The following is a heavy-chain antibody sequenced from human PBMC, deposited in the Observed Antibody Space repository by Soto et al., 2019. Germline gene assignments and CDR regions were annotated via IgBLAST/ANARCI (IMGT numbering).Heavy chain of an antibody. J-gene: IGHJ4*02. Sequence: QVQLVQSGAEVKKPGASVKVSCKASGYTFTSYGISWVRQAPGQGLEWMGWINVYNGNTNYAQKLQGRATMTTDTSTSTAYLELRSLRSDATAVYFCARDTSRGEYDYWGQGTLVTVSS. V-gene: IGHV1-18*01. CDR1: GYTFTSYG. CDR2: INVYNGNT. CDR3: ARDTSRGEYDY. D-gene: IGHD3-10*01.